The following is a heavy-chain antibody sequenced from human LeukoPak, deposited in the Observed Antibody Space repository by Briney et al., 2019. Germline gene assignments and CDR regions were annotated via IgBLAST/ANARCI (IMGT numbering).Heavy chain of an antibody. CDR2: IIPIFGAA. CDR1: GGTFSSYA. J-gene: IGHJ4*02. CDR3: ARDKEYYFDY. D-gene: IGHD3-10*01. V-gene: IGHV1-69*05. Sequence: SVKVSCKASGGTFSSYAISWMRQAPGQGLEWMGRIIPIFGAANYAQKFQGRVTITTDESTSTAYMELSSLRSEDTAVYYCARDKEYYFDYWGQGTLVTVSS.